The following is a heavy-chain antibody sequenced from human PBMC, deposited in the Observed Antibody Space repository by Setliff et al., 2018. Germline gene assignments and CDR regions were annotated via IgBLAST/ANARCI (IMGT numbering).Heavy chain of an antibody. CDR1: GGSISSYY. CDR2: INSDGSST. J-gene: IGHJ5*02. V-gene: IGHV3-74*01. CDR3: AKNGFGVVALGVNNWFDP. Sequence: PSETLSLTCTVSGGSISSYYWSWIRQPPGKGLVWVSRINSDGSSTSYADSVKGRFTISRDNSRNTLYLQMNSLRAEDTAVYYCAKNGFGVVALGVNNWFDPWGQGTLVTVSS. D-gene: IGHD3-10*01.